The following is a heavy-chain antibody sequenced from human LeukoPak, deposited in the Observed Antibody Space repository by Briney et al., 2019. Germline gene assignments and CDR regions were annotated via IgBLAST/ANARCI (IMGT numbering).Heavy chain of an antibody. J-gene: IGHJ4*02. V-gene: IGHV4-61*02. CDR2: IYTSGST. CDR3: ARDLWGSHFDY. Sequence: SQTLPLTCTVSGGSISSGSYYWSWIRQPAGRGLEWIGRIYTSGSTNYNPSLKSRVTISVDTSKNQFSLKLSSVTAADTAVYYCARDLWGSHFDYWGQGTLVTVSS. D-gene: IGHD7-27*01. CDR1: GGSISSGSYY.